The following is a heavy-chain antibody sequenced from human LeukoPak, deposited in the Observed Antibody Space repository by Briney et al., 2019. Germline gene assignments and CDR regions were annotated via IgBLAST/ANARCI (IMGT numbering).Heavy chain of an antibody. V-gene: IGHV3-7*03. Sequence: PGGSLRLSCAASGFSFSTSWMTWVRQTPGKGLELVANMNIGGSRRYHGDSVEGRFTISRDNVKNTLYLQMNSLRVEDTAVYYCARDPGWGALDYWGQGALVIVSS. CDR2: MNIGGSRR. D-gene: IGHD3-16*01. CDR3: ARDPGWGALDY. J-gene: IGHJ4*02. CDR1: GFSFSTSW.